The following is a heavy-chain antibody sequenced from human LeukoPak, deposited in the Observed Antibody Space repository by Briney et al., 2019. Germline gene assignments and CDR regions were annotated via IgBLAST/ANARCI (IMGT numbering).Heavy chain of an antibody. V-gene: IGHV3-7*01. D-gene: IGHD3-22*01. CDR1: GFTFSSNW. CDR3: ARGGSRYDN. J-gene: IGHJ4*02. Sequence: GGSLRLSCAASGFTFSSNWMSWVRLAPGKGLEWVANIKQEGSEKYYVDSVKGRFSISRDNAKNSLYLQMNSLRAEDTAVYYCARGGSRYDNWGQGTLVTVSS. CDR2: IKQEGSEK.